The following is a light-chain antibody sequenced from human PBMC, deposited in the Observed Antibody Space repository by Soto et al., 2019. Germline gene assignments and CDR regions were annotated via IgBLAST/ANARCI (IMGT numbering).Light chain of an antibody. J-gene: IGKJ5*01. CDR2: AAS. CDR1: QGISNF. CDR3: QKYSSVIT. Sequence: DIPMTQSPSSLSASVGDRVTITCRESQGISNFLAWYQQKPGKVPKLLISAASTLQSGVPSRFSGSGSGTDFTLTITSLQPEDVATYYCQKYSSVITFGQGTRLEIK. V-gene: IGKV1-27*01.